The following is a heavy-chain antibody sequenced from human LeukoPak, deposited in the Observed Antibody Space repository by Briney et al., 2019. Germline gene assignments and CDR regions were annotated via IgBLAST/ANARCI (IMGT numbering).Heavy chain of an antibody. D-gene: IGHD1-26*01. CDR3: ARDRGYSGSYSDYYYYYMDV. Sequence: ASVKVSCKASGYTFTGYYMHWVRQAPGQGLEWMGWINPNSGGTNYAQKLQGWVTMTRDTSISTAYMELSRLRSDDTAVYYCARDRGYSGSYSDYYYYYMDVWGKGTTVTVSS. CDR1: GYTFTGYY. CDR2: INPNSGGT. V-gene: IGHV1-2*04. J-gene: IGHJ6*03.